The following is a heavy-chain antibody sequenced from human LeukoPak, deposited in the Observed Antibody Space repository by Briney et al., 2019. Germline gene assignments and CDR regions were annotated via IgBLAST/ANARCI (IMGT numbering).Heavy chain of an antibody. Sequence: GGSLRLSCAASGFTFSSYWMSWVRQAPGKGLEWVANIKQDGSEKYYVDSVKGRFTISRDNAKNSLYLQMNSLRAEDTAVYYCARGGRSAMTGYDAFDIWGQGTMVTVSS. CDR3: ARGGRSAMTGYDAFDI. J-gene: IGHJ3*02. CDR1: GFTFSSYW. D-gene: IGHD3-16*01. V-gene: IGHV3-7*01. CDR2: IKQDGSEK.